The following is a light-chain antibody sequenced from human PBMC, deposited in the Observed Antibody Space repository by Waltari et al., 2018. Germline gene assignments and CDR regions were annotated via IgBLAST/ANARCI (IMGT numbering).Light chain of an antibody. CDR3: CSYVGSHTNWV. CDR2: DIT. Sequence: QSALTQPRSVSGSPGQSVTISCPGISSDVGHYHFVSWYQHHPGKAPKLIIHDITQRPSGVPARFSGSKSGNTASLTISGLQAEDEADYYCCSYVGSHTNWVFGGGTKLTVL. CDR1: SSDVGHYHF. J-gene: IGLJ3*02. V-gene: IGLV2-11*01.